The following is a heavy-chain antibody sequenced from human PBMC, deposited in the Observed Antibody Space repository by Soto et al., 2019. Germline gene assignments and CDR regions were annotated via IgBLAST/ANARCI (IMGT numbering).Heavy chain of an antibody. D-gene: IGHD3-9*01. CDR1: GGSISSYY. CDR2: IYYSGNS. Sequence: PSETLSLTCSVSGGSISSYYWSWIRQPPGKGLEWIGYIYYSGNSNYNPSLKSRVTISVDTSKNQFSLKLSSVTAADTAVYYCASTGYIDYYYGMDVWGQGTTVTVS. J-gene: IGHJ6*02. V-gene: IGHV4-59*08. CDR3: ASTGYIDYYYGMDV.